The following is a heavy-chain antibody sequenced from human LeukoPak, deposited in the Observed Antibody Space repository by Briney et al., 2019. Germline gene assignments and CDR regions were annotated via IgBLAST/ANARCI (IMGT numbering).Heavy chain of an antibody. V-gene: IGHV3-23*01. J-gene: IGHJ4*02. D-gene: IGHD3-16*01. Sequence: GGSLRLSCAASGFTFSNNAMTWVRHSTGKGLEWVSAISPSGNNTFYTDSVKGRFTVSRDNSKSTLYLQMSSLRAKDTALYYCAKTMGDEWLIDFWGQGTLVTVSS. CDR3: AKTMGDEWLIDF. CDR2: ISPSGNNT. CDR1: GFTFSNNA.